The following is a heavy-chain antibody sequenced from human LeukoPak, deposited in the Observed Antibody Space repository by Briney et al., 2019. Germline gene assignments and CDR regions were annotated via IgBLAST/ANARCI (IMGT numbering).Heavy chain of an antibody. CDR1: GDTLTNYG. CDR3: ASWSRLAAAGRGFDY. D-gene: IGHD6-13*01. V-gene: IGHV1-18*01. J-gene: IGHJ4*02. CDR2: ISGYNGNT. Sequence: ASVKVSCKASGDTLTNYGITWVRQAPGQGLEWMGWISGYNGNTIYAQKLQGRVTMTTDTSTNTAYLELRSPRADDTAVFYCASWSRLAAAGRGFDYWGQGTLVTVSS.